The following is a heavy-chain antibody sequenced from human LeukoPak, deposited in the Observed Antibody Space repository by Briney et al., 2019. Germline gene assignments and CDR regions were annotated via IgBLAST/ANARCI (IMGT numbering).Heavy chain of an antibody. D-gene: IGHD6-19*01. Sequence: GGSLTLSCAASGFLFISYPFHWVRQAPGKGLEWVSYISSSSSTIYYADSVKGRFTISRDNAKNSLYLQMSSLRAEDTAMYYCATNSDWRFDYWGQGTLVTVAS. CDR2: ISSSSSTI. CDR3: ATNSDWRFDY. J-gene: IGHJ4*02. V-gene: IGHV3-48*04. CDR1: GFLFISYP.